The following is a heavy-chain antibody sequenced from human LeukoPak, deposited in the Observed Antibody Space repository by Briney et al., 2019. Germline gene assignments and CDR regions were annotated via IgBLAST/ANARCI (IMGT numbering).Heavy chain of an antibody. CDR2: INSDGSST. D-gene: IGHD6-19*01. CDR1: GFTFSSYW. Sequence: PGGSLRLSCAASGFTFSSYWMHWVRQAPGKGLVWVSRINSDGSSTSYADSVKGRFTISRDNAKNTLYLQMNSLRAEDTAVYYCAREDGSGWLYYFDYWGQGTLVTVSS. V-gene: IGHV3-74*01. J-gene: IGHJ4*02. CDR3: AREDGSGWLYYFDY.